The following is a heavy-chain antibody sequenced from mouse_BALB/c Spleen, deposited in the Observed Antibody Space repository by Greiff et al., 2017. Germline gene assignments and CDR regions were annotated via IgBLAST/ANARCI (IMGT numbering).Heavy chain of an antibody. CDR2: ISYSGST. V-gene: IGHV3-2*02. D-gene: IGHD2-10*02. Sequence: EVQGVESGPGLVKPSQSLSLTCTVTGYSITSDYAWNWIRQFPGNKLEWMGYISYSGSTSYNPSLKSRISITRDTSKNQFFLQLNSVTTEDTATYYCATLYGNYEAWFAYWGQGTLVTVSA. CDR1: GYSITSDYA. J-gene: IGHJ3*01. CDR3: ATLYGNYEAWFAY.